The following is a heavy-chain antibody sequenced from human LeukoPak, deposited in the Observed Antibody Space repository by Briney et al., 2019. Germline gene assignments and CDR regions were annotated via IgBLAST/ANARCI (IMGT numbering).Heavy chain of an antibody. CDR3: ATVLLWFGELLPF. D-gene: IGHD3-10*01. CDR2: IYYSGST. J-gene: IGHJ4*02. V-gene: IGHV4-39*07. Sequence: SETLSLTCTVSGGSISSSNYYWGWIRQPPGKGLEWIGTIYYSGSTYYNPSLKSRVTISIDTSKKQFSLKLSSVTAADTAVYYCATVLLWFGELLPFWGQGTLVTVSS. CDR1: GGSISSSNYY.